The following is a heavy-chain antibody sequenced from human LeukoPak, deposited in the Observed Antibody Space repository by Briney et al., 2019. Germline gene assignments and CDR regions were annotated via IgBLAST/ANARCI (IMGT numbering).Heavy chain of an antibody. Sequence: GGSLRLSCAASGFTFSSYSMNWVRQAPGKGLEWVSVIYNGGNTYYADSVKGRFTISRDNSKNTLYLQMNSLRAEDTAVYYCARSNSFDIWGQGTMVTVST. CDR1: GFTFSSYS. CDR3: ARSNSFDI. CDR2: IYNGGNT. J-gene: IGHJ3*02. V-gene: IGHV3-66*01.